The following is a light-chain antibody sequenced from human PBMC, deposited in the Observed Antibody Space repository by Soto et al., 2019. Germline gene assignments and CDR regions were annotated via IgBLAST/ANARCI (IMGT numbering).Light chain of an antibody. J-gene: IGLJ1*01. Sequence: QSVLTQPPSASGSPGQSVTISCTGTSSDVGGYNYVSWYQQHPGKAPKLMIYEVSKRPSGVPDRFSGSKSGNTASLTVSELQAEDEADYYCSSYAGSNNFGVFGTGTKVTVL. CDR1: SSDVGGYNY. V-gene: IGLV2-8*01. CDR3: SSYAGSNNFGV. CDR2: EVS.